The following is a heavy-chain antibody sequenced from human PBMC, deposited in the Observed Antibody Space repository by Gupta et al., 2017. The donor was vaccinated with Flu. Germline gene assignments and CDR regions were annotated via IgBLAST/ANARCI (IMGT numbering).Heavy chain of an antibody. D-gene: IGHD2-21*02. CDR2: ISDGAGYT. Sequence: EVQLLESGGALIQPGGSLRLSCAGSGFSIRSYAMRWVRQAPGKGLEWVSVISDGAGYTDYADSVKGRFTISRDISTNTVYLQMNNLRAEDTALYYCAFSAGFFYNTACYFDFDYWGQGTLVTVSS. CDR1: GFSIRSYA. J-gene: IGHJ4*02. V-gene: IGHV3-23*01. CDR3: AFSAGFFYNTACYFDFDY.